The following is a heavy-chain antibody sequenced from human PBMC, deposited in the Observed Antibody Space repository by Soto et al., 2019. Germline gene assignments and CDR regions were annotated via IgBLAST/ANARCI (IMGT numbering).Heavy chain of an antibody. CDR2: IFYSGST. D-gene: IGHD1-26*01. Sequence: PSETLSLTCTVSGGSISSSSYYWGWIRQPPGKGLEWIGNIFYSGSTYYNPSLKSRVTISVDTSKNQFSLKLSSVTAADTAVYYCAKRGIVGATTAFDYWGQGTLVTVSS. CDR3: AKRGIVGATTAFDY. J-gene: IGHJ4*02. CDR1: GGSISSSSYY. V-gene: IGHV4-39*01.